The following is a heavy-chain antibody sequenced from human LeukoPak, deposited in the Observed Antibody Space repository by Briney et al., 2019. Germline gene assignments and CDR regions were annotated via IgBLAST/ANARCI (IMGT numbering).Heavy chain of an antibody. V-gene: IGHV4-30-2*01. CDR1: GDSIILGDYY. CDR3: ARVFEIAVAGRVFDY. CDR2: IYHSGST. J-gene: IGHJ4*02. D-gene: IGHD6-19*01. Sequence: KASETLSLTCSVSGDSIILGDYYWSWIRQPPGKGLEWIGYIYHSGSTYYNPSLKSRVTISVDRSKNQFSLKLSSVTAADTAVYYCARVFEIAVAGRVFDYWGQGTLVTVSS.